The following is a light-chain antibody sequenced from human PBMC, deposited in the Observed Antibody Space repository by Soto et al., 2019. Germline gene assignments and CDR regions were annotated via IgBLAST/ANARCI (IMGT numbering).Light chain of an antibody. Sequence: IVLTQSPGPLSLSPGERATLSCRASQSVSSSYLAWYQQKAGQAPRLLIYGASSRATGIPDRFSGSGSGTDFTLTISRLEPEDFAVYYCQQYGSSPPITFGQGTRLENK. CDR1: QSVSSSY. J-gene: IGKJ5*01. CDR3: QQYGSSPPIT. V-gene: IGKV3-20*01. CDR2: GAS.